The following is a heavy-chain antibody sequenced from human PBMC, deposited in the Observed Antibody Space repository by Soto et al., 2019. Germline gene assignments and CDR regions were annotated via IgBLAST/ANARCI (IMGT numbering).Heavy chain of an antibody. J-gene: IGHJ6*02. Sequence: SETLSLTCTFSGGSISTYYWSWIRQPAGKGLEWIGRVYTSGGTNYNPSLKSRVTMSRDTSKEQFFLSLSSVTAADTAVYYCARGAAAGVDYGMDLWGQGTTVTVSS. V-gene: IGHV4-4*07. CDR2: VYTSGGT. CDR3: ARGAAAGVDYGMDL. CDR1: GGSISTYY. D-gene: IGHD6-13*01.